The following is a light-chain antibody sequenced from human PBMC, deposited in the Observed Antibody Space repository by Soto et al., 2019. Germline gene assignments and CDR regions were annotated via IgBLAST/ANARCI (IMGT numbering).Light chain of an antibody. CDR2: EVT. V-gene: IGLV2-14*01. CDR1: RSDVGGYNY. CDR3: SSFTATTTLGVA. J-gene: IGLJ2*01. Sequence: QSALTQPASVSGSPGQLITISCTGTRSDVGGYNYVSWYQQHPGKAPKLIIYEVTNRPSGVSHRFSGSKSVNTASLTISGLQAEDEADYYCSSFTATTTLGVAFGGGTKVTVL.